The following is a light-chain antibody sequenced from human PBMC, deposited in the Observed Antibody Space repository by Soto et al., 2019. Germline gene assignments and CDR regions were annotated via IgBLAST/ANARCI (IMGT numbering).Light chain of an antibody. CDR3: QQYSSLWT. J-gene: IGKJ1*01. CDR1: QSVSSTY. Sequence: EIVLTQSPGTLSLSPGERSNLSLGASQSVSSTYLAWYQQKPGQAPRLLIYGASSRATGIPDRFSGSGSGTDFTLSISRLEPEDFAVYYCQQYSSLWTFGQGTKVDIK. V-gene: IGKV3-20*01. CDR2: GAS.